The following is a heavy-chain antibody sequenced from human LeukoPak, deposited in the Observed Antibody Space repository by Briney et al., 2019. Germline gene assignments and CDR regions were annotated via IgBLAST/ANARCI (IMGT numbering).Heavy chain of an antibody. D-gene: IGHD5-18*01. V-gene: IGHV3-23*01. Sequence: GGSLRLSCAASGFTFSSYAMSWVRQAPGKGLEWGSAISGSGGRTYYADSVKGRFTISRDNSKNTLYLQMSSLRAEDTAVYYCASSLVAGYYYYNYCYMDVWGKGTTVTVSS. CDR3: ASSLVAGYYYYNYCYMDV. CDR1: GFTFSSYA. CDR2: ISGSGGRT. J-gene: IGHJ6*03.